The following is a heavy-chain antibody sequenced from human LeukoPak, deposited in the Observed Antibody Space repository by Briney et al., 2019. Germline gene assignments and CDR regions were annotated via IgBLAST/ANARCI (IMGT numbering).Heavy chain of an antibody. CDR1: GFTFYTYG. CDR2: IGPDGGTT. CDR3: ARGAQLTDY. V-gene: IGHV3-64*01. J-gene: IGHJ4*02. Sequence: GGSLRLSCAASGFTFYTYGMHWVRQAPGKGLEYASGIGPDGGTTYYANSVKGRFTISRDNSKYMLYLQMGSLTADDMAVYYCARGAQLTDYWGQGTLVTVSS. D-gene: IGHD6-6*01.